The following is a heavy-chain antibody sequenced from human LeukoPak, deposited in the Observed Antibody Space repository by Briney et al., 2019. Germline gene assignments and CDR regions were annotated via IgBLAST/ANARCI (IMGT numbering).Heavy chain of an antibody. J-gene: IGHJ3*02. V-gene: IGHV3-48*03. CDR3: ARDRDPGYNDSSGYRRVNAFDI. D-gene: IGHD3-22*01. CDR1: GFTFSSYE. Sequence: GGSLRLSCAASGFTFSSYEMNWVRQAPGKGLEWVSYISSSGSTIYYADSVKGRFTISRDNAKNSLYLQMNSLRAEDTAVYYCARDRDPGYNDSSGYRRVNAFDIWGQGTMVTVSS. CDR2: ISSSGSTI.